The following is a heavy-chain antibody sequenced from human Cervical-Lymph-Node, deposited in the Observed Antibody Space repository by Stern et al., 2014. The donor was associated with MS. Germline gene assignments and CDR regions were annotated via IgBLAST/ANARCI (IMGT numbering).Heavy chain of an antibody. J-gene: IGHJ4*02. CDR1: GFTFSSYA. CDR3: ARAFEVYSNNWLIDY. D-gene: IGHD6-13*01. CDR2: ISGSGVRT. Sequence: VQLVEYGGGLVQPGGSLRLSCAASGFTFSSYAMTWVRQAPGKGLGWVSAISGSGVRTYYADSVKGRFTISRDNSKNTLYLQMNSLRAEDTALYYCARAFEVYSNNWLIDYWGQGTLVTVSS. V-gene: IGHV3-23*04.